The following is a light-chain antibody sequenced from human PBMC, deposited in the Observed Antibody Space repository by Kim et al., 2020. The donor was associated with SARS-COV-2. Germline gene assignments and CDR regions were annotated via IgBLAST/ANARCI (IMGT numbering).Light chain of an antibody. CDR2: AAS. CDR3: RKYNSAPIT. CDR1: QGISNY. J-gene: IGKJ5*01. Sequence: DIQMTQSPSSLSASVGDRVTITCRASQGISNYLAWYQQKPGKVPKLLIYAASTLQSGVPSRFSGSGSGTDFTLTISSLQPEDVATYYWRKYNSAPITFGQGTRLDIK. V-gene: IGKV1-27*01.